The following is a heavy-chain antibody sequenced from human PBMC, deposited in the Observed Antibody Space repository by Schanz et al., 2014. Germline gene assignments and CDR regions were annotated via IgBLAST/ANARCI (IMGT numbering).Heavy chain of an antibody. J-gene: IGHJ5*02. V-gene: IGHV3-74*02. D-gene: IGHD3-10*01. CDR2: IKSDGSST. Sequence: EVQLVESGGGLVQPGKSLRLSCAASGFTFDKYAMHWVRQAPGKGLEWVSRIKSDGSSTSYADSVKGRFTISRDNAKNTLYLQRNSLRAEDTAVYYCARPALWFGDNCFDPWGQGTLVTVSS. CDR3: ARPALWFGDNCFDP. CDR1: GFTFDKYA.